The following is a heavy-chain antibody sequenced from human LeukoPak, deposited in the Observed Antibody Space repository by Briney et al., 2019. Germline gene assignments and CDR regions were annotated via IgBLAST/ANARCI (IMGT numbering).Heavy chain of an antibody. V-gene: IGHV4-38-2*02. Sequence: PSETLSLTCTVSGYSISSGYYWGWIRQPPGKGLEWIGSIYHSGSTYYNPSLKSRVTISVDTSKNQFSLKLSSVTAADTAVYYCARRIPSFKSFDIWGQGTMVTVSS. J-gene: IGHJ3*02. CDR2: IYHSGST. CDR1: GYSISSGYY. CDR3: ARRIPSFKSFDI. D-gene: IGHD2-15*01.